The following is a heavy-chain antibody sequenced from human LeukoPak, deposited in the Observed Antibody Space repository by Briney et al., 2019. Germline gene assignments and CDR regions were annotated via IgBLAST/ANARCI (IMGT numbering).Heavy chain of an antibody. V-gene: IGHV4-4*07. CDR1: GGSISPYY. D-gene: IGHD3-22*01. CDR2: IYTSGST. CDR3: ARGASGYYQFDY. J-gene: IGHJ4*02. Sequence: VKPSETLSLTCAVAGGSISPYYWSWIRQPAGKGLEWIGRIYTSGSTNYNPSLKSRVTMSVDASKNQFSLKLSSVTAADTAVYYCARGASGYYQFDYWGQGTLVTVSS.